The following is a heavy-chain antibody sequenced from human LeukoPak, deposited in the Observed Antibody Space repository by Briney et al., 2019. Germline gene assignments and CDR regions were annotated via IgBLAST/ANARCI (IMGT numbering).Heavy chain of an antibody. CDR3: ARQGSAYYFDF. J-gene: IGHJ4*02. V-gene: IGHV4-39*01. CDR2: VYYSGRT. Sequence: PSETLSLTCTVSGGSISSSSYYWGWIRQPPGKELQWIASVYYSGRTNYSPSLKSRVTISVDTSDNQFSLQLNSATAADTAVYYCARQGSAYYFDFWGQGRLVTVSS. D-gene: IGHD2-15*01. CDR1: GGSISSSSYY.